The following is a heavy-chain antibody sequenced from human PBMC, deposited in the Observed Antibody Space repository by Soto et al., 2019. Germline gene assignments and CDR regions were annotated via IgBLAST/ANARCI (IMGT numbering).Heavy chain of an antibody. CDR1: GFTFDDYA. CDR3: AKDGPSDTAMVKYYYYGMDV. Sequence: GGSLRLSCAASGFTFDDYAMHWVRQAPGKGLEWVSGISWNSGSIGYADSVKGRFTISRDNAKNSLYLQMNSLRAEDTALYYCAKDGPSDTAMVKYYYYGMDVWGQGTTVTVSS. D-gene: IGHD5-18*01. V-gene: IGHV3-9*01. CDR2: ISWNSGSI. J-gene: IGHJ6*02.